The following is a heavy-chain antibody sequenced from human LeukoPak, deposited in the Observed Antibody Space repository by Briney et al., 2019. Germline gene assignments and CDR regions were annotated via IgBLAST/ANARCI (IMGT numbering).Heavy chain of an antibody. CDR1: GFTFSSYA. D-gene: IGHD3-22*01. J-gene: IGHJ4*02. CDR3: AKDGSSGYDDY. V-gene: IGHV3-23*01. Sequence: GGSLRLSCAASGFTFSSYAMSWVRQAPGKGLEWVSAISGSGGSTYYADSVKGRFTISRDNSKNTLHLQMNSLRAEDTALYYCAKDGSSGYDDYWGQGTLVTVSS. CDR2: ISGSGGST.